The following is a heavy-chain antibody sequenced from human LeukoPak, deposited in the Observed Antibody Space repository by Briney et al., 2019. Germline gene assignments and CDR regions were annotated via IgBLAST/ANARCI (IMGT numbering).Heavy chain of an antibody. D-gene: IGHD6-13*01. Sequence: PGGSLRLSCAASGFIFSTYSINWVRQAPGKGLEWVSHISSSSSSIYYADPVKGRFSISRDNAKNSLYLQMNSLRDEDTAVYYCARSGYGSRWYFFDHWGQGTLVTVSS. J-gene: IGHJ4*02. CDR2: ISSSSSSI. CDR1: GFIFSTYS. CDR3: ARSGYGSRWYFFDH. V-gene: IGHV3-48*02.